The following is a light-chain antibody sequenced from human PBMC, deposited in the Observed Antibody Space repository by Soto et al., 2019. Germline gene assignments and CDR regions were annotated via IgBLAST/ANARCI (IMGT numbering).Light chain of an antibody. CDR2: DAS. V-gene: IGKV1-33*01. J-gene: IGKJ4*01. CDR1: QDVSAS. Sequence: DIQMTQSPSSLSASVGDRVTITCQASQDVSASLNWYQQKPGRATKLLIYDASNLETGVPSRFRGCGSGTDFTSTISSLQAEDIATYYCQQSDNLPPTFGGGTKVEI. CDR3: QQSDNLPPT.